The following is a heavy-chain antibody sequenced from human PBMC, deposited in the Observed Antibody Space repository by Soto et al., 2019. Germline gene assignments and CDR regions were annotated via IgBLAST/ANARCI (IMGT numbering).Heavy chain of an antibody. CDR2: IIPIFGTA. D-gene: IGHD2-8*01. J-gene: IGHJ5*02. V-gene: IGHV1-69*13. CDR3: AASPYCTNGVCYGS. Sequence: SVKVSCKASGGTFSSYAISWVRQAPGQGLEWMGGIIPIFGTANYAQKFQGRVTITADESTSTAYMELSSLRSEDTAVYYCAASPYCTNGVCYGSWGQGTLVTVSS. CDR1: GGTFSSYA.